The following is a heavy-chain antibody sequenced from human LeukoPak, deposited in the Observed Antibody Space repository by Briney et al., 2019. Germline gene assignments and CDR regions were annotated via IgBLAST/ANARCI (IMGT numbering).Heavy chain of an antibody. CDR3: ASIAAAYDFDY. J-gene: IGHJ4*02. Sequence: WMGWINPNSGGTNYAQKFQGRVTMTRDTSISTAYMELSRLRSDDTAVYYCASIAAAYDFDYWGQGTLVTVSS. D-gene: IGHD6-13*01. V-gene: IGHV1-2*02. CDR2: INPNSGGT.